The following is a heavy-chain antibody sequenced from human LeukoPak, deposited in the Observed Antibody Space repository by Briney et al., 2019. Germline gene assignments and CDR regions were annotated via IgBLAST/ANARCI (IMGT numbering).Heavy chain of an antibody. D-gene: IGHD3-10*01. Sequence: GGSLRLSCAASGFTFSSYSMNWVRQAPGKGLEWVSSISSSSSYIYYADSVKGRFTISRDNAKNSLYLQMNSLRAEDTAVYYWAMATGVTMVRGVSRLNWFDPWGQGTLVNVSS. V-gene: IGHV3-21*01. J-gene: IGHJ5*02. CDR2: ISSSSSYI. CDR3: AMATGVTMVRGVSRLNWFDP. CDR1: GFTFSSYS.